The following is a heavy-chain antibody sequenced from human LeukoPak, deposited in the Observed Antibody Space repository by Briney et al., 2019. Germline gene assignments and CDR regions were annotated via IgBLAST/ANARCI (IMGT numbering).Heavy chain of an antibody. D-gene: IGHD6-13*01. CDR2: IWYDGSNK. Sequence: PGGSLRLSCAASGFTFSSYGMHWVRQAPGKGLEWVAVIWYDGSNKYYADSVKGRFTISRDNSKNTLYLQMNSLRAEDTAVYYCARWGAMIAAAEIDYWGQGTLVTVSS. V-gene: IGHV3-33*08. CDR3: ARWGAMIAAAEIDY. J-gene: IGHJ4*02. CDR1: GFTFSSYG.